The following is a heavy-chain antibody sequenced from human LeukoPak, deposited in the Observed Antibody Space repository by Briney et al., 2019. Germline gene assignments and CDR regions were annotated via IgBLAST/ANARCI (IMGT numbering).Heavy chain of an antibody. V-gene: IGHV1-2*02. J-gene: IGHJ4*02. CDR2: LNPNSGDT. D-gene: IGHD5-24*01. CDR1: GYSFTDYY. CDR3: ARGRNIEMTTMSGGSDY. Sequence: ASVRVSCKASGYSFTDYYMHWVRQAPGQGLEWMGWLNPNSGDTNYAQKFQGRVSMTRDSSISTAYMDLSDLRSDDTAVYSCARGRNIEMTTMSGGSDYWGQGTLVTVSS.